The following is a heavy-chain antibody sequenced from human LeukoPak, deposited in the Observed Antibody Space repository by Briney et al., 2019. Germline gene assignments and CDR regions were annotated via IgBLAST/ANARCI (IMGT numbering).Heavy chain of an antibody. J-gene: IGHJ6*02. CDR3: ARDDQWLVPISRPFYGMDV. Sequence: ASVKVSCKASGYTFTSYGISWVRQAPGQGLGWMGWISAYNGNTNYAQKLQGRVTMTTDTSTSTAYMELRSLRSDDTAVYYCARDDQWLVPISRPFYGMDVWGQGTTVTVSS. D-gene: IGHD6-19*01. CDR1: GYTFTSYG. V-gene: IGHV1-18*01. CDR2: ISAYNGNT.